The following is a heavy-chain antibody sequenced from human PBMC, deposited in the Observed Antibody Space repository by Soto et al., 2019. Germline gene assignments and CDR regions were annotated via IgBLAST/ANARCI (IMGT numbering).Heavy chain of an antibody. V-gene: IGHV3-7*01. D-gene: IGHD3-10*01. Sequence: GGSLRLSCAASGFTFSSYWMSWVRQAPGKGLEWVANIKQDGSEKYYVDSVKGRFTISRDNAKNSLYLQMNSLRAEDTAVYYCARDAHLWFGDSAAVAYFDYWGQGTLVTVSS. CDR2: IKQDGSEK. CDR1: GFTFSSYW. J-gene: IGHJ4*02. CDR3: ARDAHLWFGDSAAVAYFDY.